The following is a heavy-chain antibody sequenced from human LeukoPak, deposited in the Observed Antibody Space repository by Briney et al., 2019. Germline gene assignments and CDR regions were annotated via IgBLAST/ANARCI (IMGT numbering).Heavy chain of an antibody. CDR2: ISGSGGST. Sequence: PGGSLRLSCTASGFTFSSYAMSWVRQAPGKGLEWVSGISGSGGSTFYADSVKGRFTISRDNSKNRLYLQMNSLRAEDTAVYYCAKDIGITMVRGPSDYWGQGTLVTVSS. CDR1: GFTFSSYA. D-gene: IGHD3-10*01. V-gene: IGHV3-23*01. CDR3: AKDIGITMVRGPSDY. J-gene: IGHJ4*02.